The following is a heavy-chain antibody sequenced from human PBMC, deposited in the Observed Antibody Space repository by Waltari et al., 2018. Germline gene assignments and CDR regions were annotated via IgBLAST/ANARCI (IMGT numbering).Heavy chain of an antibody. J-gene: IGHJ4*02. CDR3: AMAAGTLY. CDR1: GFTLSTRW. V-gene: IGHV3-7*01. Sequence: EVQLVESGGGLVQPGGSLRLSCAASGFTLSTRWMRWVRQAPGKGLEWVANRNQDGREKYYVDSMKGRVTISRDNAKNPLFLQMDSLRAEDTAVYFCAMAAGTLYWGQGTLVTVSS. CDR2: RNQDGREK. D-gene: IGHD6-13*01.